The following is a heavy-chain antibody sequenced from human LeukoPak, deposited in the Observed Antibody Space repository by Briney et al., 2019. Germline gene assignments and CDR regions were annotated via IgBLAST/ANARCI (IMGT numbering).Heavy chain of an antibody. CDR1: GFTFTTYA. V-gene: IGHV3-66*01. Sequence: GGSLRLSCAASGFTFTTYALHWVRQAPGKGLEWVSVIYSGGSTYYAVSVKGRFTISRDSSKNTLYLQMNSLRAEDTAVYYCAACLTYYYDSSGYYAPDYWGQGTLVTVSS. CDR2: IYSGGST. CDR3: AACLTYYYDSSGYYAPDY. J-gene: IGHJ4*02. D-gene: IGHD3-22*01.